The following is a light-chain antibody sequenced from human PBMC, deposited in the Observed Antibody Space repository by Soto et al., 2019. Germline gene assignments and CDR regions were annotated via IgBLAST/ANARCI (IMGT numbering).Light chain of an antibody. V-gene: IGKV3D-20*02. CDR3: QQRSNWPGGT. Sequence: EIVLTQSPGTLSLSPGERATLSCRASHTISSSYLAWYQQKPGQAPRLLMYGISRRATGIPDRFSGSGSGTDFTLTITRLEPEDFAVYYCQQRSNWPGGTFGQGTKVDIK. CDR1: HTISSSY. J-gene: IGKJ1*01. CDR2: GIS.